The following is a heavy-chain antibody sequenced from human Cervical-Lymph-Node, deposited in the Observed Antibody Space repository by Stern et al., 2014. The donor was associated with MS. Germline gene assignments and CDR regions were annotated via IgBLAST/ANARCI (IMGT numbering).Heavy chain of an antibody. CDR3: VRGAPFDY. V-gene: IGHV3-74*02. CDR1: GFTFSTYW. J-gene: IGHJ4*02. Sequence: EMQLVESGGGLVQPGESLRLSCAASGFTFSTYWMHWVRQAPGKGLVWVSRVNSDGSSTAYADSVKGRFTISRDNAKNTLYLEMNNLRAEDTAVYYCVRGAPFDYWGQGTLVTVSP. D-gene: IGHD1-26*01. CDR2: VNSDGSST.